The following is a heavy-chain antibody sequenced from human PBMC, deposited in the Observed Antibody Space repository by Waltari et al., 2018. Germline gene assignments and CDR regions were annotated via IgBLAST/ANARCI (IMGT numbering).Heavy chain of an antibody. CDR3: VGWNDPINS. Sequence: EAQLVQSGGGLVQPGGSLQLSCAASVFTFSRFWMTWLRQAPGQGLQWVAHIGPDGSDKYYVDSVKGRFTISRDNAENSLLLQMSSLRVEDTALYYCVGWNDPINSWGQGTLVAVSS. D-gene: IGHD1-1*01. CDR1: VFTFSRFW. J-gene: IGHJ4*02. CDR2: IGPDGSDK. V-gene: IGHV3-7*01.